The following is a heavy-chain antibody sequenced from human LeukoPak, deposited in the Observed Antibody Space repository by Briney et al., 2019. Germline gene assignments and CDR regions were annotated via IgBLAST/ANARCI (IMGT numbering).Heavy chain of an antibody. D-gene: IGHD2-15*01. V-gene: IGHV4-34*01. CDR1: GGFFSGYY. J-gene: IGHJ6*02. Sequence: SETLSLTCAVYGGFFSGYYWSWIRQPPGKGLEWIGEINHSGSTNYNPSLKSRVTISVDTSKNQFSLKLSSVTAADTAVYYCARGPYIIVVVAPYYYYYGMDVWGQGTTVTVSS. CDR3: ARGPYIIVVVAPYYYYYGMDV. CDR2: INHSGST.